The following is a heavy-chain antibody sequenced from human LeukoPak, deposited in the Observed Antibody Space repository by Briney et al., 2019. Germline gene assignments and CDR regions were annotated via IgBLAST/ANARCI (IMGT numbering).Heavy chain of an antibody. J-gene: IGHJ3*02. D-gene: IGHD5-24*01. CDR2: IIPIFGTA. Sequence: SVKVSCKASGGTFTSYAISWVRQAPGQGLEWMGGIIPIFGTANYAQKFQGRVTITTDESTSTAYMGLSSLRSEDTAVYYCARNRRKMATMAGAFVTWGQGTMFTLSS. CDR1: GGTFTSYA. V-gene: IGHV1-69*05. CDR3: ARNRRKMATMAGAFVT.